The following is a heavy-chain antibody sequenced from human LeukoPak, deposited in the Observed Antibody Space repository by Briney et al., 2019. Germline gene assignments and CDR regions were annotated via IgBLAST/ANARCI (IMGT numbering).Heavy chain of an antibody. CDR1: GGSISSSSYY. CDR3: ARKLKLLWFGESSPQVFDI. D-gene: IGHD3-10*01. CDR2: IYYSGST. J-gene: IGHJ3*02. Sequence: SETLSLTCTVSGGSISSSSYYWGWIRQPPGKGLEWIGSIYYSGSTHYNPSLKSRVTISVDTSKNQFSLKLSSVTAADTAVYYCARKLKLLWFGESSPQVFDIWGQGTMVTVSS. V-gene: IGHV4-39*01.